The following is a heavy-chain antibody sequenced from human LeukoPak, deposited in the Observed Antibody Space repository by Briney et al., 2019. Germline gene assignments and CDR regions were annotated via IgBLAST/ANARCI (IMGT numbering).Heavy chain of an antibody. CDR2: VYNSGST. Sequence: SETLSLTCAVYGGSFSGYYWSWIRQPPGKGLEWIGYVYNSGSTSYNPSLKSRATISADTSRNQFSLRLTSVTAADTAVYYCVRDRELNYWGQGTLVTVSS. J-gene: IGHJ4*02. D-gene: IGHD1-7*01. V-gene: IGHV4-59*01. CDR1: GGSFSGYY. CDR3: VRDRELNY.